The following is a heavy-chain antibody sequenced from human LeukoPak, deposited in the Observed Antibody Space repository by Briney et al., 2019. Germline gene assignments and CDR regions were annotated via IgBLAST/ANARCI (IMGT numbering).Heavy chain of an antibody. CDR3: ARSPDYSDSSGYRNYFDY. CDR1: GYKFIGYY. V-gene: IGHV1-2*02. J-gene: IGHJ4*02. D-gene: IGHD3-22*01. CDR2: INPNSGGT. Sequence: ASVKVSCKASGYKFIGYYMHWLRQAPGQGLEWMGWINPNSGGTNYAQKFQGRVAMTRDTSISTAYMELSRLRSDDTAGYYCARSPDYSDSSGYRNYFDYWGQGTLVTVSS.